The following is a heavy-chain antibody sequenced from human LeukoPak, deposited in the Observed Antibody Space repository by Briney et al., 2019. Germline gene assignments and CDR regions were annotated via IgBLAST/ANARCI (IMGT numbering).Heavy chain of an antibody. CDR2: IYYSGST. Sequence: SETLSLTCTVSGGSISSSSYYWGWIRQPPGKGLEWIGSIYYSGSTYYNPSLKSRVTISVDTPKNQFSLKLSSVTAADTAVYYCARMSGMVVRGVIPDYYYMDVWGKGTTVTVSS. D-gene: IGHD3-10*01. CDR3: ARMSGMVVRGVIPDYYYMDV. CDR1: GGSISSSSYY. J-gene: IGHJ6*03. V-gene: IGHV4-39*01.